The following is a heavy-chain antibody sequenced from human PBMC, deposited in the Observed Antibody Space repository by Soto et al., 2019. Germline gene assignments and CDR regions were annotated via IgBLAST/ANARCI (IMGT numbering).Heavy chain of an antibody. V-gene: IGHV1-18*01. CDR2: ISAYSGNT. D-gene: IGHD3-22*01. Sequence: NRSRKSSGYTYTIDLSSWLRLETKKGLEWMGWISAYSGNTNYAQKLQGRVTMTTDTSTSTAYMELRSLRSDDTAVYYCARVPSRLTMIVVVTNYFDFWGQGTLVTVSS. J-gene: IGHJ4*01. CDR3: ARVPSRLTMIVVVTNYFDF. CDR1: GYTYTIDL.